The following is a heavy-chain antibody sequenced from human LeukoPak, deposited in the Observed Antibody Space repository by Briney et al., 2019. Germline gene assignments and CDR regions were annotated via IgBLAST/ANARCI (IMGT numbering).Heavy chain of an antibody. CDR1: GFTFSSYG. CDR2: IKQDGSEK. J-gene: IGHJ5*02. D-gene: IGHD3-10*01. CDR3: ARVRDYYGSGSYYKPELRFDP. Sequence: GGSLRLSCAASGFTFSSYGMSWVRQAPGKGLEWVANIKQDGSEKYYVDSVKGRFTISRDNAKNSLYLQMNSLRAEDTAVYYCARVRDYYGSGSYYKPELRFDPWGQGTLVTVSS. V-gene: IGHV3-7*01.